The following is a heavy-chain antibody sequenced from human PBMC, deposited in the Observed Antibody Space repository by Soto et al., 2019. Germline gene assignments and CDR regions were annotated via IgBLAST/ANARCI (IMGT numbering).Heavy chain of an antibody. V-gene: IGHV1-18*01. D-gene: IGHD2-8*01. CDR1: GYTFTSYG. CDR3: ARLYCTNGVCYGGDY. CDR2: ISAYNGNT. Sequence: ASVKVSCKASGYTFTSYGISWVRQAPGQGLEWMGWISAYNGNTNYAQKLQGRVTMTTDTSTSTAYMELRSLRSDDTAVYYCARLYCTNGVCYGGDYWGQGTLVTVSS. J-gene: IGHJ4*02.